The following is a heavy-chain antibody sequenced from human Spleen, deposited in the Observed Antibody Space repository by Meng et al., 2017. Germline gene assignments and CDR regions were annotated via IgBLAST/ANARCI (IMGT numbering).Heavy chain of an antibody. CDR1: GGIFSNYV. Sequence: SVKVSCKALGGIFSNYVIGWVRQAPGQGLEWMGGINAVFGTTNYAQKFQDRVTITSDESTSTVYMELTRLTSEDTAVYFCARKAGNCINTTCYSLDYWGQGTLVTVSS. V-gene: IGHV1-69*13. J-gene: IGHJ4*02. CDR2: INAVFGTT. CDR3: ARKAGNCINTTCYSLDY. D-gene: IGHD2-2*01.